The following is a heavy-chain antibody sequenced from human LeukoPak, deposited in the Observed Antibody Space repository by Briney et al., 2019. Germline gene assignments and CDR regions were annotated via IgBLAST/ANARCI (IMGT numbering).Heavy chain of an antibody. Sequence: GESLKISCKGSGYSFTSYWIGWVRQMPGKGLEWMGIIYPGDSDTRYSPSFQGQVTISADKSISTAYLQWSSLKASDTAMYYCARQRAAFWQWLVQTDDAFDIWGQGTMVTVSS. J-gene: IGHJ3*02. CDR3: ARQRAAFWQWLVQTDDAFDI. CDR2: IYPGDSDT. V-gene: IGHV5-51*01. D-gene: IGHD6-19*01. CDR1: GYSFTSYW.